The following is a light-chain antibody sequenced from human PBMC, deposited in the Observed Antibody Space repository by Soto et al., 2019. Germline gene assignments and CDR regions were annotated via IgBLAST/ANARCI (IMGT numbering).Light chain of an antibody. CDR2: GAS. CDR3: QHYGSSSWT. CDR1: QSVTSRY. V-gene: IGKV3-20*01. J-gene: IGKJ1*01. Sequence: EIVLTQSPGTLSLSPGAIATLSCRASQSVTSRYLAWYQQKPGQAPRILIFGASSRASGIPDRFSGSGSGTDFPLTISRLEPDDFSVYYCQHYGSSSWTVGQGTKVDIQ.